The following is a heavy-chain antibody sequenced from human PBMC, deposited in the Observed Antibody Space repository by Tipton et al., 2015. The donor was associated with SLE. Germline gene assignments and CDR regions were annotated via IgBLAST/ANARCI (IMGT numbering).Heavy chain of an antibody. CDR3: ARGFAPRNYFDF. CDR2: IYTSGST. D-gene: IGHD6-6*01. V-gene: IGHV4-61*02. CDR1: GGSISSGSYY. J-gene: IGHJ4*02. Sequence: TLSLTCTVSGGSISSGSYYWSWIRQPAGKGLEWIGRIYTSGSTNYNPSLKSRLTISVDTSQNQFSLKLSSVTAADTAVYFCARGFAPRNYFDFWGQGTLVTVSS.